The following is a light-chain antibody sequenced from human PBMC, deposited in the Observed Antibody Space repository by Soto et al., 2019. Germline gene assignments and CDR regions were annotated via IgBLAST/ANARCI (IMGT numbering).Light chain of an antibody. J-gene: IGKJ1*01. V-gene: IGKV3-20*01. Sequence: EIVLTQSPGTLSLSPGERATLSCMASQSVSSSYLAWYQQKPGQAPRLLIYGASSRATGIPDRFSGSGSGTDFTLTISRLEPEDFAVYYCQQSGDSQWTFGQGTKV. CDR1: QSVSSSY. CDR3: QQSGDSQWT. CDR2: GAS.